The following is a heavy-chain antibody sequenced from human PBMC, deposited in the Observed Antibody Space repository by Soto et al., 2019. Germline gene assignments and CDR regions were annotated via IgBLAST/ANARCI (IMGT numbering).Heavy chain of an antibody. V-gene: IGHV3-23*01. D-gene: IGHD2-2*01. J-gene: IGHJ4*02. CDR2: ISGSGGST. Sequence: EVQLLESGGGLVQPGGSLRLSCAASGFTFSSYAMSWVRQAPGKGLEWVSAISGSGGSTYYADSVKGRFTISRDNSKNTLYLQMTSLRAEDRAVYYCAKSGPAFYYFDYWGQGTLVTVSS. CDR3: AKSGPAFYYFDY. CDR1: GFTFSSYA.